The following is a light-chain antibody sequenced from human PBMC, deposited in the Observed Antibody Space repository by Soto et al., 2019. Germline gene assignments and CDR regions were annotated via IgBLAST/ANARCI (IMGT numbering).Light chain of an antibody. CDR2: EVS. CDR3: SSYTSSSTRV. CDR1: SSDVGGYNY. J-gene: IGLJ3*02. V-gene: IGLV2-14*01. Sequence: QSALTQPASVSGSPGQSITISCTGTSSDVGGYNYVSWYHQHPGKAPKLRIYEVSNRPSGVSNRFSGSKSGNTASLTISGLQAEDEAGYYCSSYTSSSTRVFGGGTKVTVL.